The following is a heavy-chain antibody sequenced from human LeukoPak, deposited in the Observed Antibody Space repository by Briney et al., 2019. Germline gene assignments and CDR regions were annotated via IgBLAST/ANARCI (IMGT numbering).Heavy chain of an antibody. Sequence: SDALTLKSTVLGGSISSYYWSWIRQPPGQGLEWFRYIYYGGSTNYNPSLKSRVTISVDTSKNQFSLKLCSVTAADTAVYYCARAHGSYYYWFDYWGQGTLVTVSS. J-gene: IGHJ4*02. CDR1: GGSISSYY. CDR2: IYYGGST. CDR3: ARAHGSYYYWFDY. V-gene: IGHV4-59*01. D-gene: IGHD1-26*01.